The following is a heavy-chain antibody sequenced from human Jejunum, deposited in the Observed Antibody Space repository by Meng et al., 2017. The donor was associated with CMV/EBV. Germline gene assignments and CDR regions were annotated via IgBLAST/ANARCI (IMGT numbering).Heavy chain of an antibody. V-gene: IGHV6-1*01. J-gene: IGHJ4*02. CDR1: GDEVSSNSAT. CDR2: TYCRSKWYD. Sequence: AILGDEVSSNSATWNWIRQSPSGGLEWLGRTYCRSKWYDDYATSVKGRITINADTAKNQFSLHLSSVAPEDTAVYYCVRDGTWGHWGQGTLVTVSS. D-gene: IGHD3-16*01. CDR3: VRDGTWGH.